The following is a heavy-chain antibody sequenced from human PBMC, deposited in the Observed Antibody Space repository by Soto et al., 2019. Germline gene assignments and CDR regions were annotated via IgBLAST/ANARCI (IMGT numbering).Heavy chain of an antibody. Sequence: QVQLLQSGAEVKKPGASVKVSCKASGYTFTSYDINWVRQATGQGLEWMGWMSPSGGNTGYAQKFTGRVTMTRDTSKSTAYMELRSLRTEDTAVYYCAFGYSGYDWNYWGQGTLVTVSS. V-gene: IGHV1-8*01. J-gene: IGHJ4*02. D-gene: IGHD5-12*01. CDR1: GYTFTSYD. CDR2: MSPSGGNT. CDR3: AFGYSGYDWNY.